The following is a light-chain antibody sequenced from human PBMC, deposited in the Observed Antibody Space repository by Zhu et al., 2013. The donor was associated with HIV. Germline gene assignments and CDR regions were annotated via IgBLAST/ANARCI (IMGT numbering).Light chain of an antibody. CDR2: EAS. V-gene: IGKV1-39*01. CDR3: QQSYSTPWT. CDR1: QSISSY. Sequence: DIQMTQSPSAMSASVGDRVTITCRASQSISSYLNWYQQKPGKAPKSLIYEASTLQSGVPSRFSGSGSGTDFTLTISSLQPEDFATYYCQQSYSTPWTFGQGTKVEIK. J-gene: IGKJ1*01.